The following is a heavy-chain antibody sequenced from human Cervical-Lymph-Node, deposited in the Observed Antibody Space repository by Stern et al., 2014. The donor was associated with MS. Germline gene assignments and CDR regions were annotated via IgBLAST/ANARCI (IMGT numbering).Heavy chain of an antibody. V-gene: IGHV4-39*01. Sequence: QLQLQESGPGLVKPSETLSLTCTVSGDSVSNENLYWAWIRQPPGKGLEWIGTIYYYGSTYYNPSLKSRVTFSEDTSKNQFSLKLTSVTAADTAVYYCARQRDFYDSPGLDYWGQGTLVTVSS. CDR1: GDSVSNENLY. CDR2: IYYYGST. J-gene: IGHJ4*02. CDR3: ARQRDFYDSPGLDY. D-gene: IGHD2/OR15-2a*01.